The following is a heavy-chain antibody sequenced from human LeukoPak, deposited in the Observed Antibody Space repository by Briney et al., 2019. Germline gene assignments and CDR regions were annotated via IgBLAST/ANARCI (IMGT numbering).Heavy chain of an antibody. V-gene: IGHV4-39*01. J-gene: IGHJ4*02. CDR3: VRHSSKWLQSSLDY. Sequence: SETLSLTCMLSLGSINSSSYYWGWVRQPPGEGLEWLGSIFYSGNTYDNPSLKTRVTISVDTPKNQFSLKLNSLNPADRACFYCVRHSSKWLQSSLDYRGQGSKFSVSS. CDR2: IFYSGNT. D-gene: IGHD5-24*01. CDR1: LGSINSSSYY.